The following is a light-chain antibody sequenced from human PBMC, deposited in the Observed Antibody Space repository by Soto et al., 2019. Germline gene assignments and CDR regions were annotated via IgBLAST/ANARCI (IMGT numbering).Light chain of an antibody. Sequence: QAVVTQEPSLTVSPGGTVTLTCASSTAAVTSGYYPNWLQQKPGQAPRVLIYSTSNKHSWTPARFSGSLLGVKAALTLSGVQLEDEAAYSCLLYSGGAVVFGGGTKLTV. V-gene: IGLV7-43*01. J-gene: IGLJ2*01. CDR1: TAAVTSGYY. CDR3: LLYSGGAVV. CDR2: STS.